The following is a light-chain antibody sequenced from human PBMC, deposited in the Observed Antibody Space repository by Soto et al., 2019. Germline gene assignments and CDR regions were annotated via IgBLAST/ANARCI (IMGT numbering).Light chain of an antibody. CDR1: SSDVGNSNY. J-gene: IGLJ1*01. CDR3: TSYISTSTLYV. V-gene: IGLV2-14*01. CDR2: EVS. Sequence: QSALTQPASVSGSPGQSITISCTGTSSDVGNSNYVSWYQQHPGKAPKLLIYEVSNRPSGVSNRFSGSKSGNTASLTFSGLQAEDEANYYCTSYISTSTLYVFGTGTKLTVL.